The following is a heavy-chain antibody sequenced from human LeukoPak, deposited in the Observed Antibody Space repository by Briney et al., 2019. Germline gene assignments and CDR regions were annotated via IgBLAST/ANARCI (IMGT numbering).Heavy chain of an antibody. D-gene: IGHD3-10*01. CDR2: IYHSGST. V-gene: IGHV4-38-2*01. CDR1: GYSISSGYY. J-gene: IGHJ5*02. Sequence: SETLSLTCAFSGYSISSGYYWGWIRQPPGKGLEWIGSIYHSGSTYYNPSLKSRVTISVDKSKNQFSLKLSSVTAADTAVYYCARTSLFWFDPWGQGTLVTVSS. CDR3: ARTSLFWFDP.